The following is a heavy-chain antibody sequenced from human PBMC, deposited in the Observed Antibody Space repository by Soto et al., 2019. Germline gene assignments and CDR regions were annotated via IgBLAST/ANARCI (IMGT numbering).Heavy chain of an antibody. D-gene: IGHD6-13*01. V-gene: IGHV3-30*18. J-gene: IGHJ5*02. CDR3: AKDTAAYSSTAFDP. CDR1: GFTFSSYG. CDR2: ISYDGSNK. Sequence: GGSLRFSCAASGFTFSSYGMHWVRQAPGKGLEWVAVISYDGSNKYYADSVKGRFTISRDNSKNTLYLQMNSLRAEDTAVYYCAKDTAAYSSTAFDPWGQGTLVTVSS.